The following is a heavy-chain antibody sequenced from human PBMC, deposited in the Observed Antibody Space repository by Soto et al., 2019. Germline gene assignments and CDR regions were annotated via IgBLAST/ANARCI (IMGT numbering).Heavy chain of an antibody. J-gene: IGHJ5*02. V-gene: IGHV4-59*01. Sequence: SETLSLTCTVSGASISSYYWSWIRQPPGKGLEWIGYIYYSGSTNYNPSLKSRVTISVDTSKNQFSLKLSSVTAADTAVYYCARGILLDPWGQGTLVTVSS. CDR2: IYYSGST. CDR3: ARGILLDP. CDR1: GASISSYY.